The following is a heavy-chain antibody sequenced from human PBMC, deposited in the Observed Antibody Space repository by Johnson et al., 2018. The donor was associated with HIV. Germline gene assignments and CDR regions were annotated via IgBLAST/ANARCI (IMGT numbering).Heavy chain of an antibody. D-gene: IGHD2-8*01. V-gene: IGHV3-66*02. CDR2: VYRGGST. CDR1: GFTVSSNY. CDR3: AKGLVYADPDDAFDI. Sequence: VQLVESGGGLVQPGGSLRLSCAASGFTVSSNYMSWVRQAPGKGLEWVSVVYRGGSTYYADSVKGRFTVSRDNSKNTLYLQMNSLRAEDTAVYYCAKGLVYADPDDAFDIWGQGTMVTVSS. J-gene: IGHJ3*02.